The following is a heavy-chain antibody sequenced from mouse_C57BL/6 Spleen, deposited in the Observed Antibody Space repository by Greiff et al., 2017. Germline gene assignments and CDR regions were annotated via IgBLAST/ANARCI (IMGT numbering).Heavy chain of an antibody. CDR3: ARASYYGKPHYAMDD. Sequence: QVQLQQSGPELVKPGASVKISCKASGYAFSSSWMNWVKQRPGKGLEWIGRIYPGDGDTNYNGKFKGKATLTADKSSSTAYMQLSSLTSEDSAVYFCARASYYGKPHYAMDDWGQGTSVTVSS. J-gene: IGHJ4*01. CDR1: GYAFSSSW. CDR2: IYPGDGDT. V-gene: IGHV1-82*01. D-gene: IGHD2-10*01.